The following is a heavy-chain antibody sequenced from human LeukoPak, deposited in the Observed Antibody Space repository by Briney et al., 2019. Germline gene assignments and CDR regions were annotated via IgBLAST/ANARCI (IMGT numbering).Heavy chain of an antibody. CDR1: GYTFTSYY. D-gene: IGHD3-3*01. Sequence: GASVKVSCKASGYTFTSYYMHWVRQAPGQGLEWMGRIIPILGIANYAQKFQGRVTITADKSTSTAYMELSSLRSEDTAVYYCAKAAILRYFDYWGQGTLVTVSS. V-gene: IGHV1-69*04. J-gene: IGHJ4*02. CDR3: AKAAILRYFDY. CDR2: IIPILGIA.